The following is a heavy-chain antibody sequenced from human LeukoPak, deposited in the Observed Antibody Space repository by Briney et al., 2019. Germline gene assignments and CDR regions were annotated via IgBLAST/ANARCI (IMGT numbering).Heavy chain of an antibody. CDR3: ATGPCSGGSCYFDY. Sequence: ASVKVSCKVSGYTLTELSMHWVRQAPGKGLEWMGGFDPEDGETIYAQKFQGRVTMTEDTSTDTAYMELSSLRSEDTAVYYCATGPCSGGSCYFDYWGQGTQVTVSS. CDR2: FDPEDGET. J-gene: IGHJ4*02. D-gene: IGHD2-15*01. V-gene: IGHV1-24*01. CDR1: GYTLTELS.